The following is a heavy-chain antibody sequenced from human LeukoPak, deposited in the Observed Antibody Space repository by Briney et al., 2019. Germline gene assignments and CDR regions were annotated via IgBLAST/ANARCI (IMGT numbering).Heavy chain of an antibody. D-gene: IGHD4-23*01. CDR3: ANWNNSPVPFDI. J-gene: IGHJ3*02. V-gene: IGHV3-48*01. CDR1: GFTFINYS. CDR2: ISSSRSTI. Sequence: LPGGSLRLSCAAPGFTFINYSMNWVRQAPGKGLEWVSYISSSRSTIYYADSVKGRLTISRDNAKNTLYLQMNSLRAEDTAVYYCANWNNSPVPFDIWGQGTMVTVSS.